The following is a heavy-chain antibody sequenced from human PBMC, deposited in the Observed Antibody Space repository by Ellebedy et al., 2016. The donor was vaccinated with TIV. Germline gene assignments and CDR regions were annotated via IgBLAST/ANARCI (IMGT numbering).Heavy chain of an antibody. CDR1: GYTFTGYY. CDR2: IIPIFGTA. D-gene: IGHD2-2*01. Sequence: AASVKVSCKASGYTFTGYYMHWVRQAPGQGLEWMGGIIPIFGTANYAQKFQGRVTITADESTNTAYMELSSLRSEDTAVYYCARYCSSTSCYGPYYYYGMDVWGQGTTVTVSS. J-gene: IGHJ6*02. CDR3: ARYCSSTSCYGPYYYYGMDV. V-gene: IGHV1-69*13.